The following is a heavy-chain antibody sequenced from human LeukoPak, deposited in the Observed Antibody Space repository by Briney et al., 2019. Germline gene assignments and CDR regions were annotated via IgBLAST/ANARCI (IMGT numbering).Heavy chain of an antibody. CDR3: AKGSTVFGVVIRTYLDY. CDR2: IRYDGSNK. D-gene: IGHD3-3*01. CDR1: GFTFSTYG. V-gene: IGHV3-30*02. Sequence: GGSLRLSCAASGFTFSTYGIHWVRQAPGKGLEWVALIRYDGSNKYYADSVKGRFTISRDNSKNTLYLQMDTLRAEDTAVYYCAKGSTVFGVVIRTYLDYWGQGTLVTVSS. J-gene: IGHJ4*02.